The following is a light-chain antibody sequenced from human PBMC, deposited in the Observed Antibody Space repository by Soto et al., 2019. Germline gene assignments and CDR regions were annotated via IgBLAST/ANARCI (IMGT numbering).Light chain of an antibody. CDR1: SSDVGSYNR. CDR2: EVS. J-gene: IGLJ1*01. CDR3: SSFTSSRTYV. V-gene: IGLV2-18*02. Sequence: QSALTQPPSVSGSPGQSVTISCTGTSSDVGSYNRVSWYQQPPGTAPKLMIYEVSNRPSGVPDRFSGSKSGNTASLTISGLQAEYEADYYCSSFTSSRTYVFGTGTKVTVL.